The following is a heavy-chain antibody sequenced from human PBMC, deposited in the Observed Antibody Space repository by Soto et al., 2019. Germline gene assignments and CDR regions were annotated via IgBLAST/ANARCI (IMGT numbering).Heavy chain of an antibody. D-gene: IGHD7-27*01. Sequence: GGSLRLSCAASGFTFSSYEMNWVRQAPGKGLEWVSYISSSGSTIYYADSVKGRFTISRDNAKNSLYLQMNSLRAEDTAVYYCAREALTGDLGVFDYWGQGTLVTVSS. CDR2: ISSSGSTI. V-gene: IGHV3-48*03. CDR3: AREALTGDLGVFDY. J-gene: IGHJ4*02. CDR1: GFTFSSYE.